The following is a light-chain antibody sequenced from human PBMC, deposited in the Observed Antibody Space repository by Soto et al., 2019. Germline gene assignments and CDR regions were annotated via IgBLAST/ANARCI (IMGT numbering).Light chain of an antibody. V-gene: IGLV2-14*01. Sequence: QSALTQPASVSGSPGQSITISCTGTSSDVGAYTYVSWYQQHPGKAPKLMIFEVNDRPSGVSNRFSGSKSGNTASLTISGLQAEDEADYYCSSYTTSNTLVFGGRTKVTVL. CDR2: EVN. CDR1: SSDVGAYTY. CDR3: SSYTTSNTLV. J-gene: IGLJ2*01.